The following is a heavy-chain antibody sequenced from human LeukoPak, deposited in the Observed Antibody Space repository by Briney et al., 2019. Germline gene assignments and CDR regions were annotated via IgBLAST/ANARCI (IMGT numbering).Heavy chain of an antibody. J-gene: IGHJ4*02. Sequence: GESLKISCKGSGYSFTSYWIGWVRQMPGKGLEWMGIIYPGDSDTRYSPSFQGQVTISADKSISTAYLQWGSLKASDTAMYFCARRRSSTLIDYWGQGTLVTVSS. D-gene: IGHD3-10*01. V-gene: IGHV5-51*01. CDR1: GYSFTSYW. CDR3: ARRRSSTLIDY. CDR2: IYPGDSDT.